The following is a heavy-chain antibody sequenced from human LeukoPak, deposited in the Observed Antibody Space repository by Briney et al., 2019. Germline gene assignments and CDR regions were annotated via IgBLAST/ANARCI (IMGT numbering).Heavy chain of an antibody. D-gene: IGHD2-2*01. CDR1: GFTFSSYG. Sequence: GGSLRLSCAASGFTFSSYGMHWVRQAPGKGLEWVAVISYDGSNKYYADSVKGRFTISRDNSKNTLYLQMNSLRAEDTAVYYCAKGTQHCSSTSCSAYYYYMDVWGKGTTVTVSS. J-gene: IGHJ6*03. CDR3: AKGTQHCSSTSCSAYYYYMDV. V-gene: IGHV3-30*18. CDR2: ISYDGSNK.